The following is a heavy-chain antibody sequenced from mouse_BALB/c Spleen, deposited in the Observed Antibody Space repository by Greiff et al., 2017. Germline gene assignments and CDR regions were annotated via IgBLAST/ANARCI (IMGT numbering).Heavy chain of an antibody. CDR1: GFTFSSYA. CDR3: ARGTYGNYEFAY. V-gene: IGHV5-6-5*01. J-gene: IGHJ3*01. D-gene: IGHD2-1*01. CDR2: ISSGGST. Sequence: VQLKESGGGLVKPGGSLKLSCAASGFTFSSYAMSWVRQTPEKRLEWVASISSGGSTYYPDSVKGRFTISRDNARNILYLQMSSLRSEDTAMYYCARGTYGNYEFAYWGQGTLVTVSA.